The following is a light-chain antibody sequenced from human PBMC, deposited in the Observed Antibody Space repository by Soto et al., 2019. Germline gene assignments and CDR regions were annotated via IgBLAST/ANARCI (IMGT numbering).Light chain of an antibody. CDR2: KAS. CDR1: QSVSFW. J-gene: IGKJ1*01. CDR3: QQYQTFWT. V-gene: IGKV1-5*03. Sequence: IQMPQSHSSLSASVGDRVTITCRASQSVSFWLAWYQQKPGKAPKLLIYKASTLESGVPSRFSGGGFGTEFTLTISSLQPDDYATYYCQQYQTFWTFCQGTKV.